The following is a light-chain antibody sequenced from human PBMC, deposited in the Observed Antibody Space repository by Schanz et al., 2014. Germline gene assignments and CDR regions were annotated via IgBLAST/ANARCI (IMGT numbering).Light chain of an antibody. CDR2: DVS. CDR1: SSDVGGYNY. Sequence: QSALTQPRSVSGSPGQSVTISCTGTSSDVGGYNYVSWYQQHPGKAPKLMIYDVSKRPSGVPDRFSGSKSGNTASLTISGLQAEDEADYYCCSYAGSFPGFGGGTKVTVL. V-gene: IGLV2-11*01. CDR3: CSYAGSFPG. J-gene: IGLJ2*01.